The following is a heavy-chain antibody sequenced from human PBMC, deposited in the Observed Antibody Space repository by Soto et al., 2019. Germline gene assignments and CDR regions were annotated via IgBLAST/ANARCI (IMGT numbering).Heavy chain of an antibody. CDR3: ASERWDSTRYDYYYGMDV. CDR1: GLAFNTSV. Sequence: QVQLVESGGGLVQPGRSLRLSCAASGLAFNTSVMHWVRQAPGKGLEWVAVIWYDGSSKYYGESVEGRFSISRDNSRNTVSLEMKSLRVDDTAVYYCASERWDSTRYDYYYGMDVWGQGTTVAVSS. V-gene: IGHV3-33*01. CDR2: IWYDGSSK. J-gene: IGHJ6*02. D-gene: IGHD1-26*01.